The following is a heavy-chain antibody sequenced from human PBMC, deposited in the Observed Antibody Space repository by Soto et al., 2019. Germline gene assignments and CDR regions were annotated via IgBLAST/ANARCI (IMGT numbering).Heavy chain of an antibody. J-gene: IGHJ4*02. V-gene: IGHV3-23*01. CDR2: ITSGGVVA. D-gene: IGHD3-9*01. CDR1: GFTFNASG. CDR3: TKTGPYFFDY. Sequence: GGSLRLSCTASGFTFNASGMTWVRQAPGKGLEGVSAITSGGVVAYYADSVKGRFTMSRDISRNTLYLQMNNLRVEDTAVYYCTKTGPYFFDYWGQGTLVTVSS.